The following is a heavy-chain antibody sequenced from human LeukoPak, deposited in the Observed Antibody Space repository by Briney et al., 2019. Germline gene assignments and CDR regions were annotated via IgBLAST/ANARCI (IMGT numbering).Heavy chain of an antibody. CDR3: ASYNYYNSSGYSAHAFDI. D-gene: IGHD3-22*01. J-gene: IGHJ3*02. CDR1: GGSISSGGYS. Sequence: SQTLSLTCAVSGGSISSGGYSWSWIRQPPGKGLEWIGYIYHSGSTYYNPSLKSRVTISVDRSKNQFSLKLSSVTAADTAVYYCASYNYYNSSGYSAHAFDIWGQGTMATVSS. CDR2: IYHSGST. V-gene: IGHV4-30-2*01.